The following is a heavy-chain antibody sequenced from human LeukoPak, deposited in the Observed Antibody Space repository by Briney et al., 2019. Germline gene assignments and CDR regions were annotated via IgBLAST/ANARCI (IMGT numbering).Heavy chain of an antibody. V-gene: IGHV3-33*08. CDR2: MWYDGSNK. CDR3: ARSSGWYAPIDY. Sequence: GGSLRLSCAASGFTFSSYGMHWVRQAPGKGLEWVAVMWYDGSNKYYADSVKGRFTISRDNSKSTLYLQMNSLRAEDTAVYYCARSSGWYAPIDYWGQGTLVTVSS. D-gene: IGHD6-19*01. CDR1: GFTFSSYG. J-gene: IGHJ4*02.